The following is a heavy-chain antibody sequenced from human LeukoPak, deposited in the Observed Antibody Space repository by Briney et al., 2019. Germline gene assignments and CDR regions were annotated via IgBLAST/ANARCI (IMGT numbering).Heavy chain of an antibody. J-gene: IGHJ6*02. CDR2: ISGSGDST. D-gene: IGHD2-2*01. V-gene: IGHV3-23*01. CDR3: AKDGGYCSSTSCYYGMDV. CDR1: GFTFSSYA. Sequence: GGSLRLSCAASGFTFSSYAMSWVRQAPGKGLEWVSAISGSGDSTYYADSVKGRFTISRDNSKNTLYLQMNSLRAEDTAVYYCAKDGGYCSSTSCYYGMDVWGQGTTVTVSS.